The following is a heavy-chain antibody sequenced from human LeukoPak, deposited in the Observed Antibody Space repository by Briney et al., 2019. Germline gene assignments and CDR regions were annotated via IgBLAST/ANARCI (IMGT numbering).Heavy chain of an antibody. CDR3: ARDKGQYGSGTRGFTWFDP. Sequence: PSETLSLTCTVSDDSITIYYWSWIRQPAGKGLEWIGRVYTSGSTNYNPSLKSRVTISVDTSKKQFSLKLSSVTAADTAVYYCARDKGQYGSGTRGFTWFDPWGQGTLVTVSS. J-gene: IGHJ5*02. CDR1: DDSITIYY. V-gene: IGHV4-4*07. CDR2: VYTSGST. D-gene: IGHD3-10*01.